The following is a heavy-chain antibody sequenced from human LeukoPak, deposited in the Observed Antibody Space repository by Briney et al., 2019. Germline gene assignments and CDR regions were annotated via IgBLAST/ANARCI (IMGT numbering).Heavy chain of an antibody. D-gene: IGHD5-18*01. V-gene: IGHV4-34*01. CDR1: GGSFSGYY. Sequence: PSETLSLTCAVYGGSFSGYYWSWIRQPPGKGLEWIGEINHSGSTNYNPSLKSRVTISVDTSENQFSLKLSSVTAADTAVYYCASGVDTSMADDYWGQGTLVTVSS. CDR2: INHSGST. J-gene: IGHJ4*02. CDR3: ASGVDTSMADDY.